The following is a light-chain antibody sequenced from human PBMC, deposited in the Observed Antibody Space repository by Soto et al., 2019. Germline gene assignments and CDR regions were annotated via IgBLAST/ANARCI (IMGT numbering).Light chain of an antibody. CDR1: SSNIGAGYD. CDR2: GNL. CDR3: QSYDSSLSGWV. Sequence: QSVLTQPPSVSGSPGQRVTISCTGSSSNIGAGYDVHWYQQLPGTAPKLLIYGNLNRPSGVPDRCSGSKSGTSASLAITGLQAEDEAADYCQSYDSSLSGWVFGGGTKLTVL. V-gene: IGLV1-40*01. J-gene: IGLJ3*02.